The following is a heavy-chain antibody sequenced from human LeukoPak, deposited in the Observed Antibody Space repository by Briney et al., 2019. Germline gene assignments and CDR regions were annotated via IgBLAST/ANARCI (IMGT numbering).Heavy chain of an antibody. D-gene: IGHD3-22*01. V-gene: IGHV4-30-2*01. CDR2: IYHSGST. CDR3: ARGVEGGYWPIDAFDI. CDR1: GGSISSGGYY. Sequence: SETLSLTCTVSGGSISSGGYYWSWIRQPPGKGLEWIGYIYHSGSTYYNPSLKSRVTISVDRSKNQFSLKLSSVTAADTAVYYCARGVEGGYWPIDAFDIWGQGTMVTVSS. J-gene: IGHJ3*02.